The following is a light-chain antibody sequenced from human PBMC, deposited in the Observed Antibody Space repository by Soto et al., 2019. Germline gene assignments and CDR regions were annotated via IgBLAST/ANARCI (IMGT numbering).Light chain of an antibody. V-gene: IGKV3-15*01. CDR3: QQYNDWPRRLT. J-gene: IGKJ4*01. CDR1: QSLSSN. Sequence: EIVMTQSPATLSVSPGERAILSCRASQSLSSNLAWYQQKPGQAPRLLIYGASTRATGIPARFSGSGSGTEFTLTISSLQSEDFAVYYCQQYNDWPRRLTFGGGTKVDIK. CDR2: GAS.